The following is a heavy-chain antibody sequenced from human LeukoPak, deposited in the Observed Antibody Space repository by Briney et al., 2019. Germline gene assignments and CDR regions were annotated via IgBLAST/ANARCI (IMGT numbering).Heavy chain of an antibody. CDR2: IYTSGSN. D-gene: IGHD3-10*01. CDR1: GGSISSYY. Sequence: SETLSLTCTVSGGSISSYYWSWIRQPAGKGLEWIGRIYTSGSNNYNPSLKSRVTMSVDTSKNQFSLKLSSVTAADTAVYYCASRAYCYGSGIKNWFDPWGQGTLVTVSS. V-gene: IGHV4-4*07. J-gene: IGHJ5*02. CDR3: ASRAYCYGSGIKNWFDP.